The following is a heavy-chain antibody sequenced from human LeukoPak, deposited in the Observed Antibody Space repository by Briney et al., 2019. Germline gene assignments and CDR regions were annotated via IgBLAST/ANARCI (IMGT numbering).Heavy chain of an antibody. CDR3: ASGQWLGPFDY. Sequence: GGSLRLSCAASGFTFSSHAMSWVRRAPGKGLEWVSVIYSGGSTYYADSVKGRFTISRDNSKNTLYLQMNSLRAEDTAVYYCASGQWLGPFDYWGQGTLVTVSS. CDR2: IYSGGST. J-gene: IGHJ4*02. D-gene: IGHD6-19*01. CDR1: GFTFSSHA. V-gene: IGHV3-53*01.